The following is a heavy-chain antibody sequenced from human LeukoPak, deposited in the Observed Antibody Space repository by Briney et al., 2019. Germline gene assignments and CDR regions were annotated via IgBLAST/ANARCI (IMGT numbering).Heavy chain of an antibody. CDR1: GGSFSGYY. Sequence: SETLSLTCAVYGGSFSGYYWSWIRQPPGKGLEWIGEINHSGSTNYNPSLKSRVTISVDTSKNQFSLKLSSVTAADTAVCYCARGITGTTVGLDYWGQGTLVTVSS. CDR2: INHSGST. J-gene: IGHJ4*02. V-gene: IGHV4-34*01. CDR3: ARGITGTTVGLDY. D-gene: IGHD1-7*01.